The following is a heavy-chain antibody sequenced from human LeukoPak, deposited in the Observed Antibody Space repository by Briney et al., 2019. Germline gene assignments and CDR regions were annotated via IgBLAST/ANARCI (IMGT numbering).Heavy chain of an antibody. CDR3: ARRLTQYDCFDP. J-gene: IGHJ5*02. V-gene: IGHV6-1*01. D-gene: IGHD2-2*01. Sequence: SQTLSLTCAISGDSFSSNSVTWNWIRQSPSRGLEWLGRTYYRSTWYNDYAVSVRGRITVNPDTSKNQFSLHLNSVTPEDTAVYYCARRLTQYDCFDPWGQGILVTVSS. CDR2: TYYRSTWYN. CDR1: GDSFSSNSVT.